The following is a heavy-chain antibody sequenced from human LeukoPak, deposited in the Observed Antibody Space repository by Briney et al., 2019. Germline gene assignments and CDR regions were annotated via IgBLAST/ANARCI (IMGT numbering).Heavy chain of an antibody. Sequence: ASVKVPCKASGGTFSSYAISWVRQAPGQGLEWMGRIIPILGIANYAQKFQGRVTITADKSTSTAYMELSGLRSEDTAVYYCARDFERTMIAVAPPNWFDPWGQGTLVTVSS. D-gene: IGHD6-19*01. J-gene: IGHJ5*02. CDR1: GGTFSSYA. CDR3: ARDFERTMIAVAPPNWFDP. V-gene: IGHV1-69*04. CDR2: IIPILGIA.